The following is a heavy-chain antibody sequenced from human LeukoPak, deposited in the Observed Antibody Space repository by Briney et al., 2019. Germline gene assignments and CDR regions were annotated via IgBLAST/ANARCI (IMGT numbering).Heavy chain of an antibody. V-gene: IGHV3-21*01. CDR3: ARDRSRVSDY. CDR2: ISSGSSYI. CDR1: GFTFSSYG. Sequence: PGGSLRLSCAASGFTFSSYGMHWVRQAPGKGLEWVSAISSGSSYIYYADSMKGRFTISRDNAKNSLYLQMNSLRAEDTAVYYCARDRSRVSDYWGQGTLVTVSS. J-gene: IGHJ4*02.